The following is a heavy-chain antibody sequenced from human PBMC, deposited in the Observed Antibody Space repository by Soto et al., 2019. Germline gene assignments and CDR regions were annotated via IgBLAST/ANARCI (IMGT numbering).Heavy chain of an antibody. CDR2: INAGNGNT. CDR1: GYTFTIYA. J-gene: IGHJ6*02. Sequence: ASVKVSCKASGYTFTIYAMHWVRQAPGQRLEWMGWINAGNGNTKYSQKFQGRVTITRDTSASTAYMELSSLRSEDTAVYYWARDFVDTAMVPYGMDVWGQGTTVTVSS. D-gene: IGHD5-18*01. V-gene: IGHV1-3*01. CDR3: ARDFVDTAMVPYGMDV.